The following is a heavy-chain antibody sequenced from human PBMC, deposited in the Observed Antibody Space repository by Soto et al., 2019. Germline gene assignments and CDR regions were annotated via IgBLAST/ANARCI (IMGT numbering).Heavy chain of an antibody. J-gene: IGHJ3*02. Sequence: GGSLRLSCAASGFTFSSYDMHWVRQATGKGLEWVSAIGTAGDTYYPGSVKGRFTISRENAKNSLYLQMNSLRAEDTAVYYCARSSRGPPRYSSSWYAEGLNAFDIWGQGTMVTVSS. CDR3: ARSSRGPPRYSSSWYAEGLNAFDI. D-gene: IGHD6-13*01. V-gene: IGHV3-13*01. CDR2: IGTAGDT. CDR1: GFTFSSYD.